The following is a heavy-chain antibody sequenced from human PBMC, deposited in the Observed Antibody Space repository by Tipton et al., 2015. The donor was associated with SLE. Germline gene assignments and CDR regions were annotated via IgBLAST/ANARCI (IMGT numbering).Heavy chain of an antibody. CDR2: INPNSGGT. CDR1: GYTFTGYY. Sequence: QLVQSGAEVKKPGASVKVSCKASGYTFTGYYMHWVRQAPGQGLEWMGRINPNSGGTNYAQKFQGRVTMTRDTSISTAYMELSRLSSDDTAVYYCARLDPGTICAFDIWGQGTMVTVSS. J-gene: IGHJ3*02. V-gene: IGHV1-2*06. CDR3: ARLDPGTICAFDI. D-gene: IGHD1-26*01.